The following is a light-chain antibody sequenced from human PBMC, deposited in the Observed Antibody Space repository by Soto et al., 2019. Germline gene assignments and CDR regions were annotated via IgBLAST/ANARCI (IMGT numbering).Light chain of an antibody. CDR1: QDISVY. V-gene: IGKV1-27*01. Sequence: DIQMTQSPSSLSASVGDRVTITCRASQDISVYLAWYQQKPGKVPKLLIYSASTLQSGVPSRFSGSGSGTDFTLTISSLQPEDVATYFCQKFNTAPLTFGQGTRWEIK. J-gene: IGKJ5*01. CDR3: QKFNTAPLT. CDR2: SAS.